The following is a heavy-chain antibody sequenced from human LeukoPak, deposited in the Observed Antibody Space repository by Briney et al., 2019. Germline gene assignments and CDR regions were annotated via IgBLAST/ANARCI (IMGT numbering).Heavy chain of an antibody. CDR3: TAGSYYSPDY. CDR1: GFTVSSNY. CDR2: IYSGGST. Sequence: GGSLRLSCAASGFTVSSNYMSWVRQAPGKGLEWVSVIYSGGSTYYADSVKGRSTISRDNSKNTLYLQMNSLRAEDTAVYYCTAGSYYSPDYWGQGTLVTVSS. J-gene: IGHJ4*02. D-gene: IGHD1-26*01. V-gene: IGHV3-53*01.